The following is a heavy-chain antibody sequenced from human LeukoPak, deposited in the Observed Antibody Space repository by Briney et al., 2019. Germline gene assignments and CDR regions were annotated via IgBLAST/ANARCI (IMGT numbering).Heavy chain of an antibody. D-gene: IGHD2-15*01. J-gene: IGHJ5*02. V-gene: IGHV4-34*01. CDR3: ARDLVVVAATGWFDP. CDR1: GGSFSGYY. CDR2: INHSGST. Sequence: SETLSLTCAVYGGSFSGYYWSWIRQPPGKGLEWIWEINHSGSTNYNPSLKSRVTVSVDTSKNQFSLKLSSVTAADTAVYYCARDLVVVAATGWFDPWGQGTLVTVSS.